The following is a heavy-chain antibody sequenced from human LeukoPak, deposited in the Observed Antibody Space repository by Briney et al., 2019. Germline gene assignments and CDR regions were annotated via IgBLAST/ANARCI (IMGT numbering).Heavy chain of an antibody. V-gene: IGHV1-2*02. Sequence: ASVKVSCKASGYTFTGYYMHWVRQAPGQGLEWMGWINPNSGGTNYAQKFQGGVTMTRDTSISTAYMELSRLRSDDTAVYYCARAARLMYWFDPWGQGTLVTVSS. D-gene: IGHD6-6*01. CDR2: INPNSGGT. CDR3: ARAARLMYWFDP. CDR1: GYTFTGYY. J-gene: IGHJ5*02.